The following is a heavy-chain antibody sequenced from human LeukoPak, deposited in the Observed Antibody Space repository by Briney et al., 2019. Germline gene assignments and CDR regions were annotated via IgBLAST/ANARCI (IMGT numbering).Heavy chain of an antibody. V-gene: IGHV3-13*01. Sequence: GGSLRLSCAASGFTFSSYDMHWVRQATGKGLEWVSAIGTAGDTYYPGSVKGRFTISRENAKNSLYLQMNSLRAGDTAVYYCARAGHGSGSNWCDPWGQGTLVTVSS. CDR1: GFTFSSYD. CDR3: ARAGHGSGSNWCDP. D-gene: IGHD3-10*01. J-gene: IGHJ5*02. CDR2: IGTAGDT.